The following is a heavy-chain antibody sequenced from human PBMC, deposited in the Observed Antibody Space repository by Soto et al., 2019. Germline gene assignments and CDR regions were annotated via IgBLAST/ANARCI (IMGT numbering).Heavy chain of an antibody. CDR2: INHSGST. CDR1: GGSFSGYY. V-gene: IGHV4-34*01. J-gene: IGHJ5*02. CDR3: ARTSYYYASGIWSGSYNWLVP. Sequence: SETLSLTCAVYGGSFSGYYWSWIRQPPGKGLEWIGEINHSGSTNYNPSLKSRVTISVDTSKNQFSLKLSSVTAADTAVYYCARTSYYYASGIWSGSYNWLVPWGQGTLVTVFS. D-gene: IGHD3-10*01.